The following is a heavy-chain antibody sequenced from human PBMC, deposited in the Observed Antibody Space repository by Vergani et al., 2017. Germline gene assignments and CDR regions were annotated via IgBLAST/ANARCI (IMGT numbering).Heavy chain of an antibody. CDR3: ASRGGPVRGAFDI. D-gene: IGHD2-15*01. CDR2: INPSGGST. Sequence: QVQLVQSGAEVKKPGASVKVSCKASGYTFTSYYMHWVRQAPGQGLEWMGIINPSGGSTSYAQKFQGRVTMTRDTSTSTVYMELSSLRSEDTAVYYCASRGGPVRGAFDIWGQGTMVTVSS. V-gene: IGHV1-46*01. CDR1: GYTFTSYY. J-gene: IGHJ3*02.